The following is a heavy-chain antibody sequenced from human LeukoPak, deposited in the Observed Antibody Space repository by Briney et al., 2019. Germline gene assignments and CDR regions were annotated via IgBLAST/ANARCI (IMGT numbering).Heavy chain of an antibody. CDR2: MYYSGDT. D-gene: IGHD1-1*01. CDR3: ARKEGTH. CDR1: GDSIRTNF. Sequence: PSETLSLTCTVSGDSIRTNFWSWVRQPPGKGLEWIGYMYYSGDTNYSPSLKGRVTISIDTSKNQFSLRLNSVTAADTAVYYCARKEGTHWGQGTLVTVSS. J-gene: IGHJ4*02. V-gene: IGHV4-59*01.